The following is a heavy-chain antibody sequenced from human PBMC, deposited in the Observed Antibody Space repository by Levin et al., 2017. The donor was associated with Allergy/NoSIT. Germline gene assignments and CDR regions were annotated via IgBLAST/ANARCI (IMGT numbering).Heavy chain of an antibody. J-gene: IGHJ6*04. V-gene: IGHV3-66*01. CDR2: IYTGGSGRT. CDR3: MVRGGV. CDR1: GFTVSSNF. Sequence: GESLKISCVASGFTVSSNFMSWVRQAPGKGLEWVSVIYTGGSGRTYYADSLKGRFTISRDNSKNTLYLQMNSLRVEDTAVYYCMVRGGVWGKGTTVTVSS. D-gene: IGHD3-10*01.